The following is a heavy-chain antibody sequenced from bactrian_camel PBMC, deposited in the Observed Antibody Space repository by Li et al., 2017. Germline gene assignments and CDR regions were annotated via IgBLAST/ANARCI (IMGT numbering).Heavy chain of an antibody. D-gene: IGHD3*01. CDR2: INGDLNPGT. V-gene: IGHV3S31*01. CDR1: GDTLSRHC. J-gene: IGHJ4*01. Sequence: VQLVESGGGSVQAGGSLKLSCVVTGDTLSRHCLGWSRQAPGTERERVASINGDLNPGTDYAESVKGRFTISEDQAENTLYLQMNSLKPDDTAKYFCTSGAESLCYDGHCYGCPNPPDPRTGTQVTVS.